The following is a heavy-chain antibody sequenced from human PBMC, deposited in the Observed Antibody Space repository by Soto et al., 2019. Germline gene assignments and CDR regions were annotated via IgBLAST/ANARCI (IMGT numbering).Heavy chain of an antibody. V-gene: IGHV3-23*01. D-gene: IGHD3-16*02. CDR2: ISGSGGST. CDR1: GFTFSSYA. J-gene: IGHJ4*02. CDR3: AKEGCMITFGGVIGTGCGFDY. Sequence: EVQLLESGGGLVQPGGSLRLSCAASGFTFSSYAMSWVRQAPGKGLEWVSAISGSGGSTYYADSVKGRFTISRDNSKNTLYLQMNSLRAEDTAVYYCAKEGCMITFGGVIGTGCGFDYWGQGTLVTVSS.